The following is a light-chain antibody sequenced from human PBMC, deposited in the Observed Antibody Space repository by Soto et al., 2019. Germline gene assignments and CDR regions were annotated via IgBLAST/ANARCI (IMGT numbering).Light chain of an antibody. CDR1: QSVSSSY. Sequence: EIVVTQPPGTLSLSPGERATLSCRASQSVSSSYLAWYQQKPGQAPRLLIYGASSRATGIPDRFSGSGSGTDFTLTISRLEPEDFAVYYCQQYGSSPLTFGGGTKVDI. V-gene: IGKV3-20*01. CDR2: GAS. J-gene: IGKJ4*01. CDR3: QQYGSSPLT.